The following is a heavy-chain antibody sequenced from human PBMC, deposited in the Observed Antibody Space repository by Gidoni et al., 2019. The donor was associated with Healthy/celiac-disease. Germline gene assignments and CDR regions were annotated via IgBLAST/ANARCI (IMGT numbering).Heavy chain of an antibody. CDR2: IYTSGST. D-gene: IGHD6-13*01. Sequence: QVRLQESGPGLVKPSETLSLTCTVAGGSISRYYWSWIRQPAEKGLEWIGRIYTSGSTNYNPSLKSRVTMSVDTSKNQFSLKLSSVTAADTAVYYCARDRGIAAAAPYYYYYMDVWGKGTTVTVSS. V-gene: IGHV4-4*07. CDR3: ARDRGIAAAAPYYYYYMDV. J-gene: IGHJ6*03. CDR1: GGSISRYY.